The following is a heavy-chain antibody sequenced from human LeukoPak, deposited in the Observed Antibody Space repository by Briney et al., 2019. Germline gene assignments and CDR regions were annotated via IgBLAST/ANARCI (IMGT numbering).Heavy chain of an antibody. D-gene: IGHD1-26*01. CDR2: IYYSGST. CDR1: GGSISSSSYY. V-gene: IGHV4-39*01. Sequence: SETLSLTCTVSGGSISSSSYYWGWIRQPPGKGLEWIGSIYYSGSTYYNPSLKSRVTISVDTSKNQFSLKLSSVTAADTAVYYCARAWENYAHMDVWGRGTTVTVSS. CDR3: ARAWENYAHMDV. J-gene: IGHJ6*03.